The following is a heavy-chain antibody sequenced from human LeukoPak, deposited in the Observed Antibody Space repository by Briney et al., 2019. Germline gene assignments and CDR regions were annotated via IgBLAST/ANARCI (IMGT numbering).Heavy chain of an antibody. CDR1: GFPVSGYY. D-gene: IGHD3-22*01. Sequence: GGSLRLSCAASGFPVSGYYMSWVRQAPGKGLDWVSVIYSGGTTYDADSVKGRFTISRDESKNMLYLQMNSLRAEDTAIYYCARMLTSSGYYVDYWGQGTLVTVSS. J-gene: IGHJ4*02. CDR2: IYSGGTT. CDR3: ARMLTSSGYYVDY. V-gene: IGHV3-53*01.